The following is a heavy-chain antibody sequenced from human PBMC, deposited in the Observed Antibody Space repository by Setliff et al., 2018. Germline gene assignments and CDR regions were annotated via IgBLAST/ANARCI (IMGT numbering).Heavy chain of an antibody. CDR3: ARDRSYYASGSFTKWFDY. V-gene: IGHV4-61*10. D-gene: IGHD3-10*01. CDR1: DDSISSRHYY. Sequence: PSETLSLTCTVSDDSISSRHYYWSWIRQPAGKGLEWLGQIYHDGNNNNHPSVHYSPSLKSRVTISIDKSKNQFSLSLTSVTAADTAIYYCARDRSYYASGSFTKWFDYWGQGTLVTVSS. CDR2: IYHDGNN. J-gene: IGHJ4*02.